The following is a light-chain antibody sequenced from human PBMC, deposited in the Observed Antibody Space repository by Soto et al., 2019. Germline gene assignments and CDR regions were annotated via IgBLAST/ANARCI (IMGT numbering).Light chain of an antibody. J-gene: IGLJ2*01. Sequence: QSVLTQPTSASGSPGQSVTISCAGTYSDIGDYNYVSWYQQHPDKVPKLIIYEVTKRPSGVPDRFSGSKSGYTASLTVSDLQPADEAVYYCSSYSGTNSNVIFGGGT. CDR3: SSYSGTNSNVI. CDR2: EVT. CDR1: YSDIGDYNY. V-gene: IGLV2-8*01.